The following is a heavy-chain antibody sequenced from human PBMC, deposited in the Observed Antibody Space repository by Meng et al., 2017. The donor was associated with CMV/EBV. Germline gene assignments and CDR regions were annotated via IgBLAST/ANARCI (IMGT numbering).Heavy chain of an antibody. CDR3: ARGLSGDSPGSYYFDY. Sequence: SVKVSCKASGGTFSSYAISWVRQAPGQGLEWMGGIIPIFGTANYAQKFQGRVTITTDESTSTAYMELSSLRSEDTAVYYCARGLSGDSPGSYYFDYWGQGTLVTVSS. CDR1: GGTFSSYA. J-gene: IGHJ4*02. CDR2: IIPIFGTA. D-gene: IGHD3-10*02. V-gene: IGHV1-69*05.